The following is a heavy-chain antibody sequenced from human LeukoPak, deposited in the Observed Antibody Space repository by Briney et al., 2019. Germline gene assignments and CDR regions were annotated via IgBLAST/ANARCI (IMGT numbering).Heavy chain of an antibody. J-gene: IGHJ4*02. Sequence: PGGSLRLSCAASGFTFSSYGMHWVRQAPGKGLEWVAFIRYDGSNKYYADSVEGRFTISRDNSKNTLYLQMNSLRAEDTAVYYCAKDRYGSGSYSFDYWGQGTLVTVSS. CDR1: GFTFSSYG. V-gene: IGHV3-30*02. D-gene: IGHD3-10*01. CDR3: AKDRYGSGSYSFDY. CDR2: IRYDGSNK.